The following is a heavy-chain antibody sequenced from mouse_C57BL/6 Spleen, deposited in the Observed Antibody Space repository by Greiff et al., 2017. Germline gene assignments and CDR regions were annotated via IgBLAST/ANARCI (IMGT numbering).Heavy chain of an antibody. CDR3: ARYETMVTPFAY. J-gene: IGHJ3*01. CDR2: IDPANGNT. Sequence: QVVESVAELVRPGASVKLSCTASGFNITNTYMHWVKQRPEQGLEWIGRIDPANGNTKYAPKFQGKATITADTSSNTAYLQLSSLTSEDTAIYYCARYETMVTPFAYWGQGTLVTVSA. CDR1: GFNITNTY. V-gene: IGHV14-3*01. D-gene: IGHD2-2*01.